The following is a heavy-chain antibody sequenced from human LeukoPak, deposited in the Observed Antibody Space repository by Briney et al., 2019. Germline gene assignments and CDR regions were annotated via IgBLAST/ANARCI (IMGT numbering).Heavy chain of an antibody. Sequence: GGSLRLSCAASGFTFSSYSMNWVRQAPGKGPEWVSYISSSSSTIYYADSVKGRFTISRDNAKNSLYLQMNSLRAEDTAVYYCARGYSSSWYNWLDPWGQGTLVTVSS. V-gene: IGHV3-48*01. D-gene: IGHD6-13*01. J-gene: IGHJ5*02. CDR3: ARGYSSSWYNWLDP. CDR1: GFTFSSYS. CDR2: ISSSSSTI.